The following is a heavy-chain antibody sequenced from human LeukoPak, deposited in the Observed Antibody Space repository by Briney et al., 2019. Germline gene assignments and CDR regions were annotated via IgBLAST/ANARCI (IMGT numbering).Heavy chain of an antibody. Sequence: SETLSLTCTVAGGPISSSSYYWGWIRQPPGKGLEWIGSIYYSGSTYYNPSLKTRVTISVDTSKNQYSLKLSSVTAADTAVYYCARHYYDSSGYYIPPFDYWGQGTLVTVSS. D-gene: IGHD3-22*01. J-gene: IGHJ4*02. CDR3: ARHYYDSSGYYIPPFDY. V-gene: IGHV4-39*01. CDR1: GGPISSSSYY. CDR2: IYYSGST.